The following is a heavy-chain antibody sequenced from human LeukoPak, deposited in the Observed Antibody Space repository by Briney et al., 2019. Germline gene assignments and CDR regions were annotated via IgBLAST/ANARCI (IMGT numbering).Heavy chain of an antibody. CDR2: INHSGST. V-gene: IGHV4-34*01. J-gene: IGHJ4*02. D-gene: IGHD3-16*01. CDR3: ATFRWGVGFEY. Sequence: PSETLSPTCGVYGGSFSGYYWTYIRQPPGKGPEWIGEINHSGSTNYNPSLKSRVTISVDTSKNEFSLRLNSVTAADTAVYYCATFRWGVGFEYWGQGTLVTVSS. CDR1: GGSFSGYY.